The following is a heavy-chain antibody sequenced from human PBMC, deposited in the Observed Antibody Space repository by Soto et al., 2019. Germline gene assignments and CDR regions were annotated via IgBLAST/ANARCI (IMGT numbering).Heavy chain of an antibody. CDR2: ISYDGSNK. CDR3: EKSYGDRWRPLDY. Sequence: QVQLVESGGGVVQPGRSLRLSCAASGFTFSSYAMHWVRQAPGKGLEWVAVISYDGSNKYYADSVKGRFTISRDNSKNTLYLQMNSRRAEDTAVYYCEKSYGDRWRPLDYWGQGTLVTVSS. CDR1: GFTFSSYA. J-gene: IGHJ4*02. D-gene: IGHD4-17*01. V-gene: IGHV3-30-3*02.